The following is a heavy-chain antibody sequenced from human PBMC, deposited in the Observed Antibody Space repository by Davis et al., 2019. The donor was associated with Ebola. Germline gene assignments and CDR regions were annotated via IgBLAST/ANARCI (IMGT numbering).Heavy chain of an antibody. CDR2: IKQDGSEK. Sequence: GESLKISCAASGFTFSSYAMHWVRQAPGKGLEWVANIKQDGSEKYYVDSVKGRFTISRDNAKNSLYLQMNSLRAEDTAVYYCARGRGYCSSTSCYLFDYWGQGTLVTVSS. V-gene: IGHV3-7*03. CDR3: ARGRGYCSSTSCYLFDY. D-gene: IGHD2-2*01. J-gene: IGHJ4*02. CDR1: GFTFSSYA.